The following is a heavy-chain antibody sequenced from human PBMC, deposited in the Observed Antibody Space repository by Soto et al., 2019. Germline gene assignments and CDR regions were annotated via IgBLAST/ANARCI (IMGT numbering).Heavy chain of an antibody. CDR3: ARRGYCSGGNCSASDY. Sequence: GESLKISCKGSGYSFTNYWIGWVRQMPGKGLEWMGIIYPGDSDTRYSPSFQGQVTISADKSISTAYLQWSSLKASDTAMYYCARRGYCSGGNCSASDYWGQGTLVTVSS. J-gene: IGHJ4*02. V-gene: IGHV5-51*01. CDR2: IYPGDSDT. D-gene: IGHD2-15*01. CDR1: GYSFTNYW.